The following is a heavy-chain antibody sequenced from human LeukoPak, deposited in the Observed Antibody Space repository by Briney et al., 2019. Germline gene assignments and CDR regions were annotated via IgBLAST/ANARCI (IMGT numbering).Heavy chain of an antibody. CDR3: ARARTYDFWSGYPEYFQH. Sequence: ETLSLTCAVYGGSFSGCYWSWIRQPPGKGLEWVSSISSSSSYIYYADSVKGRFTISRDNAKNSLYLQMNSLRAEDTAVYYCARARTYDFWSGYPEYFQHWGQGTLVTVSS. J-gene: IGHJ1*01. CDR1: GGSFSGCY. V-gene: IGHV3-21*01. CDR2: ISSSSSYI. D-gene: IGHD3-3*01.